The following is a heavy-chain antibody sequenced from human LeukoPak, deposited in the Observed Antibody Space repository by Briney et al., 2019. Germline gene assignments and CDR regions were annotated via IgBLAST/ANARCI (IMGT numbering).Heavy chain of an antibody. V-gene: IGHV4-34*01. CDR2: INHSGST. J-gene: IGHJ5*02. CDR3: ARGRLIVVVPAANNWFDP. CDR1: GGSFSGYY. D-gene: IGHD2-2*01. Sequence: KPSETLSLTCAVYGGSFSGYYWSWIRQPPGKGLEWIGEINHSGSTNYNPSLKSRVTISVDTSKNQFSLKLSSVTAADTAVYYCARGRLIVVVPAANNWFDPWGQRTLVTVSS.